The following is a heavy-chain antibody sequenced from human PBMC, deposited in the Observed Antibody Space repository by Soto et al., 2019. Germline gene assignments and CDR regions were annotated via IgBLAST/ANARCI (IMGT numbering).Heavy chain of an antibody. Sequence: PSETLSLTCTVSGGSTSTSYYWGWIRQPLGKGLECIGSIYYSGSTFYNPSLKSRVTISVDTSKNQFSLKLSSVTAADTAVYYCVRHQGSSGWPLYLDYWGQGILVTVSS. CDR3: VRHQGSSGWPLYLDY. CDR2: IYYSGST. V-gene: IGHV4-39*01. D-gene: IGHD6-19*01. CDR1: GGSTSTSYY. J-gene: IGHJ4*02.